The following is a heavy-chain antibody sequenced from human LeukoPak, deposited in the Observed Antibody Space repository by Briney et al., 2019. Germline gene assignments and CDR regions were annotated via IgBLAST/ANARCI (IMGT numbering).Heavy chain of an antibody. V-gene: IGHV1-18*01. J-gene: IGHJ6*02. CDR1: GYTFTSYG. CDR2: ISAYNGNT. Sequence: ASVKVSCKASGYTFTSYGISWVRQAPGQGLEWMGWISAYNGNTNYAQKLQGRVTMTTDTSTSTAYMELRSLRSDDTAVYYCARGDFWSGYSYYYYYGMDVWGQGTTVTVSS. D-gene: IGHD3-3*01. CDR3: ARGDFWSGYSYYYYYGMDV.